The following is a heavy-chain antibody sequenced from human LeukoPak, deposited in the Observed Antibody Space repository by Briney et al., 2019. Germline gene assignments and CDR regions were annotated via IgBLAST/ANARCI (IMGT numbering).Heavy chain of an antibody. CDR2: IIPIFGTA. D-gene: IGHD2-2*01. Sequence: GASVKVSCKASGGTFSSYAISWVRQAPGQGLEWMGGIIPIFGTANYAQKFQGRVTITTDESTSTAYMELSSLRSEATAVYYCAALAGYCSSTSCGPFDYWGQGTLVTASS. CDR3: AALAGYCSSTSCGPFDY. J-gene: IGHJ4*02. V-gene: IGHV1-69*05. CDR1: GGTFSSYA.